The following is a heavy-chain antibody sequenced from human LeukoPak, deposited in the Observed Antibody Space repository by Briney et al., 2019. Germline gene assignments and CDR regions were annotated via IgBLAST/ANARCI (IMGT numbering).Heavy chain of an antibody. CDR2: IYYSGGT. V-gene: IGHV4-59*08. CDR3: ARHPPKSFFDY. Sequence: SETLSLTCTVSGGSISSYYWSWIRQPPGKGLEWIAYIYYSGGTNYNPSLKSRVTISVDTSKSQFSLKLTSMTAADTAVYYCARHPPKSFFDYWGQGTLVTVSS. J-gene: IGHJ4*03. CDR1: GGSISSYY.